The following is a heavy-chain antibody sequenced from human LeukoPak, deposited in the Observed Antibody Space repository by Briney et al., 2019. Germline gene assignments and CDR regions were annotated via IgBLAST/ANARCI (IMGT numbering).Heavy chain of an antibody. CDR3: ARGGRYAYFLDY. J-gene: IGHJ4*02. Sequence: PGGSLRLSCAASGFIFSDYWMHWVRQGPGKGLVWVSRIKSDGSSTSYADSVKGRFTISRDNAKNTVYVHMNSLRDEDTAVYYCARGGRYAYFLDYWGRGTLVTVSS. CDR1: GFIFSDYW. CDR2: IKSDGSST. D-gene: IGHD3-16*01. V-gene: IGHV3-74*01.